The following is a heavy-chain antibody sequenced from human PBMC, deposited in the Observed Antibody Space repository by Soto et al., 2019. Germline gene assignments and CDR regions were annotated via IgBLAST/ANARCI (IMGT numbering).Heavy chain of an antibody. CDR2: IYYSGST. J-gene: IGHJ6*02. CDR3: ASYTDTHGMDV. CDR1: GGSISSYY. V-gene: IGHV4-59*01. D-gene: IGHD3-16*01. Sequence: QVQLQESGPGLVKPSEILSLTYTVSGGSISSYYWSWIRQPPGKGLEWIGYIYYSGSTNYNPSLKSRVTISVDTSKNQFSLKLSSVTAADTAVYYCASYTDTHGMDVWGQGTTVTVSS.